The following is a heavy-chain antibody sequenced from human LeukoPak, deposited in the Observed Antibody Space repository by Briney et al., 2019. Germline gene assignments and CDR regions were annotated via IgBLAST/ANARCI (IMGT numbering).Heavy chain of an antibody. D-gene: IGHD4-17*01. J-gene: IGHJ4*02. CDR3: AREHDYGDYVDY. Sequence: GGSLRLSCAASGFIFSSYWMSWVRHAPGEGLEWVANIKEDGSEKKYVDSVKGRFTISRDNAKNSVYLQMNSLRAEDTAVYYCAREHDYGDYVDYWGQGTLVTVSS. CDR1: GFIFSSYW. CDR2: IKEDGSEK. V-gene: IGHV3-7*01.